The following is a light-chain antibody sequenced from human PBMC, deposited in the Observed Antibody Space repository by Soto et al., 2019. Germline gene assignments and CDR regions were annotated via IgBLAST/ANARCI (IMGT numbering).Light chain of an antibody. J-gene: IGLJ3*02. V-gene: IGLV2-14*01. CDR2: EDD. CDR1: SSDINSYKF. CDR3: CSYTKANTWV. Sequence: QSVLTQPASVSASPGQSITISCTGSSSDINSYKFVSWYQVLPGKAPKLIIYEDDYRPPEISSRFSASKSGNTASLTISGVQLEDDSLYFCCSYTKANTWVFGGGTKVTVL.